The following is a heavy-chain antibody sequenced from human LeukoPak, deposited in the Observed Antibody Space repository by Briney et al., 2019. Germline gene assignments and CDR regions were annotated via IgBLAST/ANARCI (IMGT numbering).Heavy chain of an antibody. CDR3: ARDRGYSSGWYSGNYFDY. V-gene: IGHV1-46*01. Sequence: ASVKVSCKASGYTFTSYYMHWVRQAPGQGLEWMGIINPGGGSTSYAQKFQGRVTMTRDMSTSTVYMELSSLRSEDTAVYYCARDRGYSSGWYSGNYFDYWGQGTLVTVSS. J-gene: IGHJ4*02. CDR1: GYTFTSYY. CDR2: INPGGGST. D-gene: IGHD6-19*01.